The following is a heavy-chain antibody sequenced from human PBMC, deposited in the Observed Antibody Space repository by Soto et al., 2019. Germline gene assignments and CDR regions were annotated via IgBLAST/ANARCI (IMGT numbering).Heavy chain of an antibody. CDR3: ASGEPPDYDFWSGYYAPFDY. J-gene: IGHJ4*02. D-gene: IGHD3-3*01. V-gene: IGHV1-69*01. CDR2: IIPIFGTA. Sequence: QVQLVQSGAEVQKPGSSVKVSCKASGGTFSSYAISWVRQAPGQGLEWMGGIIPIFGTANYAQKFQGRVTITADESTSTAYMELSSLRSEDTAVYYCASGEPPDYDFWSGYYAPFDYWGQGTLVTVSS. CDR1: GGTFSSYA.